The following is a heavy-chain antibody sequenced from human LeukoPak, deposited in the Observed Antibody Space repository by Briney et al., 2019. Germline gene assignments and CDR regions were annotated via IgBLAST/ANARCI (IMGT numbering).Heavy chain of an antibody. D-gene: IGHD3-10*01. Sequence: EAGGSLRLSCAASGFTFSSCAMTWVRQAPGKGLEWVSAISSSGGSTYYTDSVKGRFTISRDNSKNTLFLQMDSLRVEDMAVYYCAKDLYGSVTYYADYWGQGTLVTVSS. V-gene: IGHV3-23*01. CDR3: AKDLYGSVTYYADY. CDR1: GFTFSSCA. CDR2: ISSSGGST. J-gene: IGHJ4*02.